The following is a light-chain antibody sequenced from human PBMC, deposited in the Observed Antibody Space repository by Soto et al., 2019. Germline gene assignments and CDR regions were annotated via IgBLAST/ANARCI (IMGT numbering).Light chain of an antibody. Sequence: EIVLTQSPATLSLSPGERATLSCSASQSISSYLAWYQQKPGQAPRLLIYDASNRATDIPARFTGSASGTDFTLTISSLEPEDFAVYYCQQRSNWPPTFGQGTKLEI. CDR3: QQRSNWPPT. CDR1: QSISSY. V-gene: IGKV3-11*01. CDR2: DAS. J-gene: IGKJ2*01.